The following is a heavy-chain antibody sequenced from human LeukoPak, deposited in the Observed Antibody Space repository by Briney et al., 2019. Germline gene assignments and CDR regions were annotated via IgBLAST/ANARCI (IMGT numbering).Heavy chain of an antibody. V-gene: IGHV3-7*01. D-gene: IGHD2-2*01. CDR1: GFRFRDYW. J-gene: IGHJ5*02. CDR3: GRWGITAALDR. Sequence: GGSLRLSCAVSGFRFRDYWMAWVRQAPGKGLEWVGNIRPDGDDKYYVESVRGRFTISRDNDQHSLSLQMDSLRVEDSAVYHCGRWGITAALDRWGQGTLVSVSS. CDR2: IRPDGDDK.